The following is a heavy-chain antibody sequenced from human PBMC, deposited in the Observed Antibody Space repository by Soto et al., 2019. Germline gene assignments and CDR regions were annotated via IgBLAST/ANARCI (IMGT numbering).Heavy chain of an antibody. CDR3: ARAWANSSGYPFDI. V-gene: IGHV1-69*15. CDR2: VIPIFGTP. CDR1: GGSFNSYS. J-gene: IGHJ4*02. D-gene: IGHD3-22*01. Sequence: QVQLVQSGAEVKKPGSSVKVSCKPSGGSFNSYSMSWVRQAPGQGLEWMGNVIPIFGTPTYAQTFKGRVSISADLSTNTVYMELTSLKFEDTAVYFCARAWANSSGYPFDIWGPGTLVAVSS.